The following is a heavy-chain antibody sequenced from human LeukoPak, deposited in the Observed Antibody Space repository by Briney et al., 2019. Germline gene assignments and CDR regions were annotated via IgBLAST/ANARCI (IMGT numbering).Heavy chain of an antibody. CDR1: GYTFTNYA. CDR3: ARFYYDFWSGEKYYYHYMDV. V-gene: IGHV1-18*01. Sequence: VASVKVSCKASGYTFTNYAIAWVRQAPGQGLEWMGWISASNRNTNYPQKLQGRVTMTTDTSTTTAYMELRSLRSDDTAVYYCARFYYDFWSGEKYYYHYMDVWGKGTTVTVSS. J-gene: IGHJ6*03. D-gene: IGHD3-3*01. CDR2: ISASNRNT.